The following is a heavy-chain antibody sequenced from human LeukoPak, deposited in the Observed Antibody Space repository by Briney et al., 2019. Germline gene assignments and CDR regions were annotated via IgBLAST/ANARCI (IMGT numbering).Heavy chain of an antibody. J-gene: IGHJ6*03. CDR2: ISAYNGNT. D-gene: IGHD2-2*01. Sequence: GASVKVSCKSSGYTFTIYGISWVRQAPGQGLEWMGWISAYNGNTNYAQKLQGRVTMTTDTSTSTAYMELRSLRSDDTAVYYCARVPRGFVVVEDYYYMDVWGKGTTVTVSS. CDR3: ARVPRGFVVVEDYYYMDV. V-gene: IGHV1-18*01. CDR1: GYTFTIYG.